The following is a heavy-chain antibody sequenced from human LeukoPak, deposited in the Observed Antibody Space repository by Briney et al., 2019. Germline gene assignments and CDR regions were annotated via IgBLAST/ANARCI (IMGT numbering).Heavy chain of an antibody. J-gene: IGHJ4*02. D-gene: IGHD3-9*01. CDR1: GFTFDDYA. CDR3: AKARGYDILTGYSYFDY. CDR2: ISWNSGSI. V-gene: IGHV3-9*03. Sequence: PGGSLRLSCAASGFTFDDYAMHWVRQAPGKGLEWVSGISWNSGSIGYADSVKGRFTISRDNAKNSLYLQMNSLRAEDMALYYCAKARGYDILTGYSYFDYWGQRTLVTVSS.